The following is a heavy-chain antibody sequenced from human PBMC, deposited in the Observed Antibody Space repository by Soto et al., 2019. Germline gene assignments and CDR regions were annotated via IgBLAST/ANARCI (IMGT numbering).Heavy chain of an antibody. CDR1: GYTFTSYG. Sequence: ASVKVSCKASGYTFTSYGISWVRQAPGQGLEWMGWISAYNGNTNYAQKLQGRVTMTTDTSTSTAYMELRSLRSDDTAVYYCARVGKNFPIYDPAFHQPIDYWGQGTLVTVSS. V-gene: IGHV1-18*01. CDR3: ARVGKNFPIYDPAFHQPIDY. J-gene: IGHJ4*02. D-gene: IGHD3-16*01. CDR2: ISAYNGNT.